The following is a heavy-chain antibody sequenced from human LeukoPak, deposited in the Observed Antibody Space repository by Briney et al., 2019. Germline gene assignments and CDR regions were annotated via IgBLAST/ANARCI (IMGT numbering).Heavy chain of an antibody. CDR2: INQGGSEK. V-gene: IGHV3-7*01. CDR3: ARAGQAGTTDY. Sequence: PGRSLRLSCAASGFTFGIYWMSWVRQAPGKGLEWVANINQGGSEKYYVDSVTGRFTISRDNAENSLYLQLNSLTVEDTAVYYCARAGQAGTTDYWGQGTLVTVSS. J-gene: IGHJ4*02. D-gene: IGHD1-7*01. CDR1: GFTFGIYW.